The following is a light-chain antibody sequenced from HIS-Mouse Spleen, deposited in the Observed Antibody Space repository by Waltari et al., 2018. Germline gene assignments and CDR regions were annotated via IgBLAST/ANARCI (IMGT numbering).Light chain of an antibody. V-gene: IGLV3-21*03. J-gene: IGLJ2*01. CDR2: DDS. CDR1: NIGSKS. Sequence: SYVLTQPPSVSVAPGKTARITCGGNNIGSKSVHWYQQKPGQAPVLVVYDDSDRPSGIPERFSGSNSGNTATLAISGLQSEDEADYYCAAWDDSLNGVVFGGGTKLTVL. CDR3: AAWDDSLNGVV.